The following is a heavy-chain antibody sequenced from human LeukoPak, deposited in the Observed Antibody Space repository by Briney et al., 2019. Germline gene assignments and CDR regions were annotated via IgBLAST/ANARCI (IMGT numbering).Heavy chain of an antibody. CDR1: GGSISSYY. CDR2: THYSGST. Sequence: SETLSLTCSVSGGSISSYYWNWIRQTPGQGLQWIGYTHYSGSTNYNPSLKSRVSISVDTSKNQFSLKLSSVTAADTALYYCARGYAYNWRFDFWGQGTLVTVSS. CDR3: ARGYAYNWRFDF. D-gene: IGHD1-1*01. J-gene: IGHJ4*02. V-gene: IGHV4-59*01.